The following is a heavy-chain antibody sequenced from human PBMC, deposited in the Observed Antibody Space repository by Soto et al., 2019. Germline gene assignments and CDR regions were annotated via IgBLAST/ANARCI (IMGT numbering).Heavy chain of an antibody. CDR2: IYWDDDK. CDR3: AHQYDYGDDY. D-gene: IGHD4-17*01. J-gene: IGHJ4*02. Sequence: QITLKESGPSLVKPTQTLTLTCTVSGFSLSTSAVGVAWIRQPPGKALEWLALIYWDDDKRYSPSLKNRLTITKDSYKNQVVLTMTNMDPVDTATYYCAHQYDYGDDYWGQGTLVTVSS. V-gene: IGHV2-5*02. CDR1: GFSLSTSAVG.